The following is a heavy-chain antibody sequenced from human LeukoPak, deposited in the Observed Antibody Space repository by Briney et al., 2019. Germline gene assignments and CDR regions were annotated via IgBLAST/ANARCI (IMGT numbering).Heavy chain of an antibody. Sequence: PSETLSLTCSVSNGSVTSSSYYWGWIRQPPGKGLEWIGSIYYSGSTYYNPSLKSRVTISVDTSKNQFSLKLSSVTAADTAVYYCARHPDGMDVWGQGTTVTVSS. V-gene: IGHV4-39*01. J-gene: IGHJ6*02. CDR2: IYYSGST. CDR3: ARHPDGMDV. CDR1: NGSVTSSSYY.